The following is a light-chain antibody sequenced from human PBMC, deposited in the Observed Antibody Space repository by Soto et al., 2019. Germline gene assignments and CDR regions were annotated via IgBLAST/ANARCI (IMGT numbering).Light chain of an antibody. CDR2: GVS. CDR3: YSYVGSIS. J-gene: IGLJ2*01. CDR1: SSDVGSHNF. Sequence: QSALTQPASVSGSPGQSITISCTGTSSDVGSHNFVSWYQQHPGKAPELIIYGVSTRPSGVSHRFSGSKSGNTASLTISGLQAEDEADYYCYSYVGSISFGGGTKLTVL. V-gene: IGLV2-23*02.